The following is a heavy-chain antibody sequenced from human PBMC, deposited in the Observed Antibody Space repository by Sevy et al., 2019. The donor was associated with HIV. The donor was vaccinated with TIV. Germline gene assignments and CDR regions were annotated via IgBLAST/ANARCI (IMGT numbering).Heavy chain of an antibody. Sequence: SETLSLTCTVSGGSISSGDYYWRWIRQPPGKGLEWIGYIYYSGSTYYNPSLKSRVTISVDTSKNQFSLKLSSVTAADTAVYYCARATMIVVVPPTVWFDPWGQGTLVTVSS. CDR2: IYYSGST. CDR3: ARATMIVVVPPTVWFDP. CDR1: GGSISSGDYY. J-gene: IGHJ5*02. V-gene: IGHV4-30-4*01. D-gene: IGHD3-22*01.